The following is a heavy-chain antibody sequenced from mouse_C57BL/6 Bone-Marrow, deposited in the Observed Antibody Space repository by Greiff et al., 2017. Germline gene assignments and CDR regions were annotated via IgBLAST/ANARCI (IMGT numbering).Heavy chain of an antibody. CDR3: ARGPGYDWFAY. D-gene: IGHD2-2*01. V-gene: IGHV1-61*01. CDR1: GYTFTSYW. J-gene: IGHJ3*01. Sequence: VQLQQSGAELVRPGSSVKLSCKASGYTFTSYWMDWVKQRPGQGLEWIGNIYPSDSETHYNQKFKDKATLTVDKSSSTAYMQLSSLTSEDSAVYYCARGPGYDWFAYWGQGTLVTVSA. CDR2: IYPSDSET.